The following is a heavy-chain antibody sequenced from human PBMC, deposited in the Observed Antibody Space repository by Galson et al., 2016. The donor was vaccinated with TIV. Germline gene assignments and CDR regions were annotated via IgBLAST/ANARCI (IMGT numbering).Heavy chain of an antibody. V-gene: IGHV1-69*05. CDR2: ILPISATA. CDR1: GGIFNNYA. J-gene: IGHJ4*02. Sequence: SVKVSCKASGGIFNNYAINWVRQAPGQGLEWMGGILPISATANYAQNFQGRVAISTDESTSTVYMKLSSLRSEDTAVYFCARDLPCGGSCYFFDDWGQGTLVTVSS. CDR3: ARDLPCGGSCYFFDD. D-gene: IGHD2-15*01.